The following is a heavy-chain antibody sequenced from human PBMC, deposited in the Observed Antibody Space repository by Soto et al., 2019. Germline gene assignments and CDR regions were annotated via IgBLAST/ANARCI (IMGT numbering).Heavy chain of an antibody. CDR1: GFTFSVYA. CDR3: AKALYGGFTY. CDR2: ISGSGDST. V-gene: IGHV3-23*01. D-gene: IGHD3-10*01. J-gene: IGHJ4*02. Sequence: EVRLLESGGGLVQPGGSLRLSCAASGFTFSVYAMSWVRQAPGKGLEWVSGISGSGDSTHYADSVKGRFTVSRDNSKSMLYLQTNSLRAEDTAIYYCAKALYGGFTYWGQGTLVTVS.